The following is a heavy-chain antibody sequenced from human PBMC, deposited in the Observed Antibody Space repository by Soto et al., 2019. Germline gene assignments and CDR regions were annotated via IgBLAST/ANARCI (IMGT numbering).Heavy chain of an antibody. CDR2: IIPIFGTA. CDR3: ARSIAAAGYYYYGMDV. J-gene: IGHJ6*02. V-gene: IGHV1-69*13. CDR1: GGTFSSYA. Sequence: SVKVSCKASGGTFSSYAISWVRQAPGQGLEWMGGIIPIFGTANYAQKFQGRVTITADESTSTAYMELSSLRSEDTAVYYCARSIAAAGYYYYGMDVWGQGTTVTVSS. D-gene: IGHD6-13*01.